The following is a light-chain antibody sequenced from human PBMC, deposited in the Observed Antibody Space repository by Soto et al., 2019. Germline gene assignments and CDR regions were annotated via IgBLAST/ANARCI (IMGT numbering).Light chain of an antibody. V-gene: IGLV2-14*03. Sequence: QSVLTQSASVSGSPGQSITISCTGTSSDVGGYNYVSWYQQHPGTAPKLMIYDVSNRPSGVSNRFSGSKSGNTASLTISGLQAEDEADYYCNSYTSSSTRVFGTGTKVTVL. CDR2: DVS. CDR3: NSYTSSSTRV. J-gene: IGLJ1*01. CDR1: SSDVGGYNY.